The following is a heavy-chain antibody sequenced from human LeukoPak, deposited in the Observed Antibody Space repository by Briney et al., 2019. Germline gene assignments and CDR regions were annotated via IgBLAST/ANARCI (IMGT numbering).Heavy chain of an antibody. V-gene: IGHV3-7*01. Sequence: PGGSLRLSCAASGFTVSSYWMSWVRQAPGKGREWVANIKQDGSEKYYVDSVKGRFTISRDNAKNSLYLQMNSLRAEDTAVYYCARADDSGSSDYYYYYMDVWGKGTTVTVSS. CDR1: GFTVSSYW. D-gene: IGHD1-26*01. CDR2: IKQDGSEK. J-gene: IGHJ6*03. CDR3: ARADDSGSSDYYYYYMDV.